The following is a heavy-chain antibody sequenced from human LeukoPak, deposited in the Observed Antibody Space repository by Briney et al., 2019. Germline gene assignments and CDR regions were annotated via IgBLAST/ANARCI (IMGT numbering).Heavy chain of an antibody. CDR2: IYHSGST. V-gene: IGHV4-59*12. D-gene: IGHD5-18*01. CDR3: ARIVSGGYSLFYFDY. CDR1: GDSISSYY. Sequence: TPSETLSLTSTVSGDSISSYYWSWIRQPPGKGLEWLGYIYHSGSTNYNPSLKSRVTISVDTSRNQFSLKLSSVTAADTAVFYCARIVSGGYSLFYFDYWGQGTLVTVSS. J-gene: IGHJ4*02.